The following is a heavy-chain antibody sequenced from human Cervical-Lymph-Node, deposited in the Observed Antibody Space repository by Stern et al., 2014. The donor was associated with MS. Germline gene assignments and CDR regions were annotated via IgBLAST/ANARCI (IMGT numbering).Heavy chain of an antibody. Sequence: MQLVQYGAEVKKPGESLKISCKGSGYIFTNYWIGWVRQMPGKGLEWMGIIYPGDSDTRYSPSFQGQVTISADKSISTAYLQWNSLRASDTAIYYCARGNITLIREDYFNYWGQGTLVTVSS. CDR2: IYPGDSDT. V-gene: IGHV5-51*01. D-gene: IGHD3-10*02. CDR3: ARGNITLIREDYFNY. CDR1: GYIFTNYW. J-gene: IGHJ4*02.